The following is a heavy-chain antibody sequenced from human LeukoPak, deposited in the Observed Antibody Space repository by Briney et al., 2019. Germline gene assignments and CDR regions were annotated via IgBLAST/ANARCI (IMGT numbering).Heavy chain of an antibody. D-gene: IGHD2-8*01. Sequence: PSETLSLTCTVSGGSISSSSYYWGWIRQPPGKGLEWIGSIYHSGSTYYNPSLKSRVTISVDTSKNQFSLKLSSVTAADTAVYYCAREGGYCTNGVCLGVYYFDYWGQGTLVTVSS. CDR1: GGSISSSSYY. J-gene: IGHJ4*02. CDR3: AREGGYCTNGVCLGVYYFDY. V-gene: IGHV4-39*07. CDR2: IYHSGST.